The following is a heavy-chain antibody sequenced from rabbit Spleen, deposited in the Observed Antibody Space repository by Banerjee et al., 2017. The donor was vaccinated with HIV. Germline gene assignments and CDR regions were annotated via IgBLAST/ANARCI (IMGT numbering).Heavy chain of an antibody. CDR3: ARDAAASRGNFNL. D-gene: IGHD3-3*01. J-gene: IGHJ4*01. V-gene: IGHV1S40*01. CDR2: AYGGNSGST. CDR1: GFSFNSGYD. Sequence: QSLEESGGGLVKPGGTLTLTCTVSGFSFNSGYDMCWVRQAPGKGLEWGACAYGGNSGSTYSATWAKGRFTISKTSSTTVTLQMTSLTAADTATYFCARDAAASRGNFNLWGQGTLVTVS.